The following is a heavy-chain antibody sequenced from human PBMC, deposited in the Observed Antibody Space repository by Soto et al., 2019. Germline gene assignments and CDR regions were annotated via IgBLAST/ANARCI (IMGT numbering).Heavy chain of an antibody. V-gene: IGHV3-30*18. CDR3: AKAQDTAMVYYYYGMDV. CDR1: GFTFSSYG. D-gene: IGHD5-18*01. J-gene: IGHJ6*02. Sequence: QVQLVESGVGVVQPGRSLRLSCAASGFTFSSYGMHWVRQAPGKGLEWVAVISYDGSNKYYADSVKGRFTISRDNSKNPLYLQMNSLRAEDTAVYYCAKAQDTAMVYYYYGMDVWGQGTTVTVSS. CDR2: ISYDGSNK.